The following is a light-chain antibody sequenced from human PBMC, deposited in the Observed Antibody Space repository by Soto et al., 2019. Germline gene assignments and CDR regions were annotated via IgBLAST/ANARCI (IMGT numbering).Light chain of an antibody. J-gene: IGLJ1*01. CDR3: GSYTTSSNYV. V-gene: IGLV2-14*01. CDR1: SSDIDAYNY. Sequence: QSALTQPVSVSGSPGQSITIPCTGTSSDIDAYNYVSWYQQHPGKAPKLMIYDVSNRPSGISNRFSGSKSGNTASLTISGLQAEDEADYYCGSYTTSSNYVFGTGTKVTVL. CDR2: DVS.